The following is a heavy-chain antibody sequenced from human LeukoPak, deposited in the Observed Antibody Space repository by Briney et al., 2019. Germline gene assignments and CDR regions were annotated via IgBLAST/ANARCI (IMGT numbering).Heavy chain of an antibody. Sequence: PGGSLRLSCVSSGFTFSSYEINWVRQAPGKGLEWVSYISSSGRTIYYADSVQGRFTISRHNAKDSLYLQMNSLRAEDTAVYYCARDPGQRDYGDYTYYFAYWGQGTLVTVSS. CDR1: GFTFSSYE. CDR2: ISSSGRTI. J-gene: IGHJ4*02. CDR3: ARDPGQRDYGDYTYYFAY. D-gene: IGHD4-17*01. V-gene: IGHV3-48*03.